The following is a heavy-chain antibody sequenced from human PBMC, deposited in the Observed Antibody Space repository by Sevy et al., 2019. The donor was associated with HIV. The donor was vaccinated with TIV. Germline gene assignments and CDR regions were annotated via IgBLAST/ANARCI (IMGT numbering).Heavy chain of an antibody. Sequence: SETLSLTCAVYGGSFSGYYWSWIRQPPGKGLEWIGEINHSGSTNYNPSLKSRVTISVDTSKNQFSLKLSSVTAADTAVYYCARGATILRYFDWLPKLYLDYGMDVWGQGTTVTVSS. V-gene: IGHV4-34*01. CDR3: ARGATILRYFDWLPKLYLDYGMDV. CDR1: GGSFSGYY. J-gene: IGHJ6*02. D-gene: IGHD3-9*01. CDR2: INHSGST.